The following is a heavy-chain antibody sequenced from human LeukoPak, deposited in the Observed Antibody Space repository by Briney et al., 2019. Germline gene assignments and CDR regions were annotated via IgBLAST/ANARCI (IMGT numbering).Heavy chain of an antibody. D-gene: IGHD3-3*01. J-gene: IGHJ4*02. V-gene: IGHV1-24*01. CDR2: FDPEDGGT. Sequence: ASVTVSCTVSGYTLTELSMHWVRQAPGKGLEWMGGFDPEDGGTIYAQKFQGRVTMTEDTSTDTAYMELSSLRSEDTAVYYCATGNGLAGGVVFDYWGQGTLVTVSS. CDR1: GYTLTELS. CDR3: ATGNGLAGGVVFDY.